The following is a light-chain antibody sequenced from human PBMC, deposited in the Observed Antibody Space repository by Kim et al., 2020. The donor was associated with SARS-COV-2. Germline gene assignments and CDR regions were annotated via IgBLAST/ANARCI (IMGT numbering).Light chain of an antibody. Sequence: RVHLSCSGSSSNIGDPYNVHWYQHLPRTAPKLRTYGNNNRPSGVPDRFSGSKSGTSASLAITGLQAEDEADYYCQSYDSSLSTWVFGGGTKVTVL. J-gene: IGLJ3*02. CDR1: SSNIGDPYN. V-gene: IGLV1-40*01. CDR2: GNN. CDR3: QSYDSSLSTWV.